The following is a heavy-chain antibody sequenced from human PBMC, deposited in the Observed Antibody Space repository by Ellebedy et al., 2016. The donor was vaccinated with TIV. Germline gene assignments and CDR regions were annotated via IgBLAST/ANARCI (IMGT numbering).Heavy chain of an antibody. CDR3: ADDPWGVGPAFDI. CDR2: ISGSGGMM. CDR1: GFTFSSYY. J-gene: IGHJ3*02. V-gene: IGHV3-23*01. D-gene: IGHD1-26*01. Sequence: GESLKISCAASGFTFSSYYMNWVRQAPGKGLEWVSYISGSGGMMDHADSVKGRFTISRDNSKNTLYLRMDSLRVEDTAIYYCADDPWGVGPAFDIWGQGTMVTVSS.